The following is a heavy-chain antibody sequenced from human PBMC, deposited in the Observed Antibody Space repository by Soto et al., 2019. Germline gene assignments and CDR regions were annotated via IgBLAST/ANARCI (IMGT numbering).Heavy chain of an antibody. Sequence: QVQLVQSGAEVKKPGSSVKVSCKASGGTFSSYAISWVRQAPGQGLEWMGGIIPIFGTANYAPKFQGRVKITADESTSPAYMELSSLRTEDTAVYYWATSWGRADRVFDYWGQGTLVTVAS. CDR1: GGTFSSYA. CDR2: IIPIFGTA. D-gene: IGHD3-16*01. V-gene: IGHV1-69*01. CDR3: ATSWGRADRVFDY. J-gene: IGHJ4*02.